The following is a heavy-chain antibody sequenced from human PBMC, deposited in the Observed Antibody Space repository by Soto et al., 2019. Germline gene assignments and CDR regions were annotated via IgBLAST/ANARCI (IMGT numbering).Heavy chain of an antibody. CDR2: IYYSGST. J-gene: IGHJ4*02. CDR1: GGSISSYY. Sequence: SETLSLTCTVSGGSISSYYWSWIRQPPGKGLEWIGYIYYSGSTNYNPSLKSRVTISVDTSKNQFSLKLSSVTAADTAVYYCARGWEELSPQVEFAYWGQGTLVTVSS. CDR3: ARGWEELSPQVEFAY. D-gene: IGHD3-16*02. V-gene: IGHV4-59*01.